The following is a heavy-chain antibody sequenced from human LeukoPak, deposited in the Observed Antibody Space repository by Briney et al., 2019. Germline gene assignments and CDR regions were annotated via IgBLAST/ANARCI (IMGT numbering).Heavy chain of an antibody. D-gene: IGHD3-22*01. J-gene: IGHJ4*02. CDR2: ISAYNGNT. CDR3: ARSSKWDSSGYLAFFDY. V-gene: IGHV1-18*01. Sequence: GASVKVSCKASGYTFTSYGISWVRQAPGQGLEWMGWISAYNGNTNYAQKLQCRVTMPTDTSTSTAYMELRSLRSDDTAVYYWARSSKWDSSGYLAFFDYWGQGTLVTVSS. CDR1: GYTFTSYG.